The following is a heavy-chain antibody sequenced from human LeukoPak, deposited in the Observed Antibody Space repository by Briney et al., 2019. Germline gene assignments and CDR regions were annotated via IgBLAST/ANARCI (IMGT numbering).Heavy chain of an antibody. CDR2: IWYDGSNK. D-gene: IGHD6-13*01. CDR1: GFTFSSYG. V-gene: IGHV3-33*01. CDR3: ARDAVYSSSWQYY. J-gene: IGHJ4*02. Sequence: GGSLRLSCAASGFTFSSYGMHWLRQAPAKGLEWVAVIWYDGSNKYYADSVKGRFTISRDNSKNTLYLQMNSLKAEDTAVYYCARDAVYSSSWQYYGGQGTLVTVSA.